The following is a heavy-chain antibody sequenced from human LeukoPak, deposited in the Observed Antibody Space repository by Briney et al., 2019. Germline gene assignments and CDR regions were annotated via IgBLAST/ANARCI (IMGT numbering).Heavy chain of an antibody. J-gene: IGHJ4*02. Sequence: PESMSLTCTVSGGTTSSYYWNCIRHPPGKGLEWNGYIYHTGNTNYNPSLKSRLSMSIDPSKNQFSLKLISVTAADTAVYYCARGNYGSGSYYVVDFDYWGRGTLVTVSS. D-gene: IGHD3-10*01. CDR2: IYHTGNT. V-gene: IGHV4-59*12. CDR3: ARGNYGSGSYYVVDFDY. CDR1: GGTTSSYY.